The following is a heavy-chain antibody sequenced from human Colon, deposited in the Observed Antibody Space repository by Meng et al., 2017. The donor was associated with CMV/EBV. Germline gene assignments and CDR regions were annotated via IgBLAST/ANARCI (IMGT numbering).Heavy chain of an antibody. CDR3: VKREYCSGSSCYTLNYYYYAVDV. CDR1: GFTFDNYA. J-gene: IGHJ6*02. Sequence: GGSLRLSCATSGFTFDNYAMSWVRQAPGKGLEWVSAIVVGGGSRTYYADSVKGRFTISRDNSKSTLYLQINSPRVEDTAVYYCVKREYCSGSSCYTLNYYYYAVDVWGQGTTVTVSS. V-gene: IGHV3-23*01. CDR2: IVVGGGSRT. D-gene: IGHD2-15*01.